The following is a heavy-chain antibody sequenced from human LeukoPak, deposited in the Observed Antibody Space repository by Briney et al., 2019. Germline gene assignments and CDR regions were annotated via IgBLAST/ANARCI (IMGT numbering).Heavy chain of an antibody. CDR1: GGTFSSYA. Sequence: SVKVSCKASGGTFSSYAISWVRQAPGQGLEWMGGIIPIFGTANYAQKFQGRVTITTDESTSTAYMELSSLRSEDTAVYYCARKYCSGGSCYSGFDYWGQGTLVTVSS. CDR3: ARKYCSGGSCYSGFDY. CDR2: IIPIFGTA. J-gene: IGHJ4*02. V-gene: IGHV1-69*05. D-gene: IGHD2-15*01.